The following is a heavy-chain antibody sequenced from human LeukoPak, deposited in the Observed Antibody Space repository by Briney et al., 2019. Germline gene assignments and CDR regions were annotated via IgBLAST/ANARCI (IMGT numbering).Heavy chain of an antibody. CDR3: ARDLSAAAGWFDP. CDR1: GGSISSGGYS. J-gene: IGHJ5*02. Sequence: PSETLSLTCAVSGGSISSGGYSWSWIRQPPGKGLEWIGYIYHSGSTYYNPSLKSRVTISVDTSKNQFSLKLSSVTAADTAVYYCARDLSAAAGWFDPWGQGTLVTVSS. D-gene: IGHD6-25*01. V-gene: IGHV4-30-2*01. CDR2: IYHSGST.